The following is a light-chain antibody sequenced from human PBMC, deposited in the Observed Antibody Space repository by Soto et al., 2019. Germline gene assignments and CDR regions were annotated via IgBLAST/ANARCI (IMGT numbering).Light chain of an antibody. CDR3: QQYDNFPPYT. CDR2: DAS. CDR1: RDISVY. J-gene: IGKJ2*01. Sequence: DIQMTQSPTSLSVSAGDTVTITCQASRDISVYLNWYQHKPGHPPKLIVYDASNLQTGVPSKFIGSGSGTPFPFTITTLQPEDIATYYCQQYDNFPPYTFGQGTKLDIK. V-gene: IGKV1-33*01.